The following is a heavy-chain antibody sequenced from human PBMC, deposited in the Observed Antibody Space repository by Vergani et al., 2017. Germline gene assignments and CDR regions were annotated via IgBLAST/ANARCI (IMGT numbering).Heavy chain of an antibody. D-gene: IGHD6-19*01. Sequence: QLQLQESGPGLVKPSATLSLTCSFSGAYIRSSNYYCGWIRQPPGKGLEWIASIYYIGRTYYNPSLKSRFTISVDTSKNQFSLKLSSVTAADTAVYFCARHSTVEWLVKLGWIDPWGQGILVTVSS. CDR2: IYYIGRT. CDR3: ARHSTVEWLVKLGWIDP. CDR1: GAYIRSSNYY. J-gene: IGHJ5*02. V-gene: IGHV4-39*01.